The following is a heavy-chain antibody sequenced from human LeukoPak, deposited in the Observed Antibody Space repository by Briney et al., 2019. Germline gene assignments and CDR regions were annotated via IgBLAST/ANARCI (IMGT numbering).Heavy chain of an antibody. J-gene: IGHJ4*02. CDR3: AKPPPDSSSWLFDY. Sequence: GGSLRLSCAASGFTFSSYAMSWVRQAPGKGLEWVSTISDNGGSTYYADSVKGRFTISRDNSKNTLYLQMNSLRVEDTAVYYCAKPPPDSSSWLFDYWGQGTLVTVSS. D-gene: IGHD6-13*01. V-gene: IGHV3-23*01. CDR2: ISDNGGST. CDR1: GFTFSSYA.